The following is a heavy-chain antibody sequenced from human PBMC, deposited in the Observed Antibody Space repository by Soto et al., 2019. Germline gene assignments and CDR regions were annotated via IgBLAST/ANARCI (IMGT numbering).Heavy chain of an antibody. CDR2: INPCGGST. J-gene: IGHJ6*03. D-gene: IGHD3-10*01. CDR3: ARGVLVRGVIIGYYYYYYMDV. Sequence: GASVKVSCKASGYTFTSYYMHWVRQAPGQGLEWMGLINPCGGSTNYAQKFQGRVTMTTDTSTSTAYMELRSLRSDDTAVYYCARGVLVRGVIIGYYYYYYMDVWGKGTTLTVSS. CDR1: GYTFTSYY. V-gene: IGHV1-46*01.